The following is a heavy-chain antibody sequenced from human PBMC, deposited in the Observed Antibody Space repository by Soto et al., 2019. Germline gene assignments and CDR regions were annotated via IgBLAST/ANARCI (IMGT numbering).Heavy chain of an antibody. CDR1: GFTFSNAW. CDR2: IKSKTDGGTT. J-gene: IGHJ4*02. Sequence: LGGSLRLSCAASGFTFSNAWMSWVRQAPGKGLEWVGRIKSKTDGGTTDYAAPVKGRFTISRDDSKNTLYLQMNSLKTEDTAVYYCTTGPRDGLLSPYDYWGQGTLVTVSS. CDR3: TTGPRDGLLSPYDY. V-gene: IGHV3-15*01. D-gene: IGHD3-10*01.